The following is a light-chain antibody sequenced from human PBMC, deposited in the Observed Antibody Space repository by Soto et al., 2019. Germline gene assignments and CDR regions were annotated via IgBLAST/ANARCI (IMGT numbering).Light chain of an antibody. CDR2: GAS. V-gene: IGKV3-15*01. CDR1: LSVSNN. J-gene: IGKJ1*01. CDR3: QQYNNWPRT. Sequence: EIVMTQSPATLSVSPGERATLSCRASLSVSNNLAWYQQKPGQAPRLLIYGASTRATGIPARFSGSGSGTEFTLTISSLLSEDFAVYYCQQYNNWPRTFGQGTKVEI.